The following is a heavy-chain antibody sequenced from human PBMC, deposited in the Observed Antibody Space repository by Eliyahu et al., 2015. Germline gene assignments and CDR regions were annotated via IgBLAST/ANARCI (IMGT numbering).Heavy chain of an antibody. D-gene: IGHD4-17*01. CDR1: GGSISSYY. CDR2: IYYSGST. V-gene: IGHV4-59*08. Sequence: QVQLQESGPGLVKPSETLSLTCTVSGGSISSYYWSWIRQPPGKGLEWIGYIYYSGSTNYNPSLKSRVTISVDTSKNQFSLKLSSVTAADTAVYYCARHVDYGDYGFDYWGQGTLVTVSS. J-gene: IGHJ4*02. CDR3: ARHVDYGDYGFDY.